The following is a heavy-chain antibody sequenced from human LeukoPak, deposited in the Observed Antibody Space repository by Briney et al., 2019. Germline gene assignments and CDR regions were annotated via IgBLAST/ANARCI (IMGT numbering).Heavy chain of an antibody. CDR1: GFTFSDYC. Sequence: GGSLRLSCAASGFTFSDYCMTWVRQAPGKGPEWVANIKQDGSEKYYVDSVRGRFTISTDNAKNSLFLQMNSRRVEDTAVYYCARRGGSSSRRSHIDSWGQGNLGTVSS. V-gene: IGHV3-7*01. J-gene: IGHJ4*02. D-gene: IGHD6-6*01. CDR2: IKQDGSEK. CDR3: ARRGGSSSRRSHIDS.